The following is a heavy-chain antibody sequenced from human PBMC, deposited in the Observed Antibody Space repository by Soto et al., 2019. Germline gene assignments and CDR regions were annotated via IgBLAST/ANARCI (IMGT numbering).Heavy chain of an antibody. J-gene: IGHJ4*02. V-gene: IGHV3-74*01. D-gene: IGHD6-6*01. CDR1: GFTFSSYW. CDR2: INSDGSST. CDR3: ARVSSSSFVTNHEY. Sequence: GGSLRLSCAASGFTFSSYWMHWVRQAPGKGLVWVSRINSDGSSTSYADSVKGRFTISRDNAKNTLYLQMNSLRAEDTAVYYCARVSSSSFVTNHEYWGQGTLVTVSS.